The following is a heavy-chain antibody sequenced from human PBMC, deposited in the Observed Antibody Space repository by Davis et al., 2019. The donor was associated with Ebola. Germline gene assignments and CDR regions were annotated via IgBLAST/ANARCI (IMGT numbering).Heavy chain of an antibody. J-gene: IGHJ3*02. D-gene: IGHD1-20*01. CDR3: ARDNWIQRRAFDI. CDR1: GGTFSSYA. CDR2: ISAYNGNT. Sequence: ASVKVSCKASGGTFSSYAISWVRQAPGQGLEWMGWISAYNGNTNYAQKLQGRVTMATDTSTSTAYMELRSLRSDDTAVYYCARDNWIQRRAFDIWGQGTMVTVSS. V-gene: IGHV1-18*01.